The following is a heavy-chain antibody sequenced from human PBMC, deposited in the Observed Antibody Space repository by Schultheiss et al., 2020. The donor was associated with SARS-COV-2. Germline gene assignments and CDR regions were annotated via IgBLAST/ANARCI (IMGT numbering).Heavy chain of an antibody. CDR3: ARVWSGEDITIFGVVSPLYYYYGLDV. V-gene: IGHV1-46*01. Sequence: ASVKVSCKASGYTFTHYYIHWVRQAPGQGLEWMGIINPYGGVTKYAQKFQGRVTMTRDTSTSTVYMELRSLRSDDTAVYYYARVWSGEDITIFGVVSPLYYYYGLDVWGQGTTVTVSS. CDR2: INPYGGVT. D-gene: IGHD3-3*01. CDR1: GYTFTHYY. J-gene: IGHJ6*02.